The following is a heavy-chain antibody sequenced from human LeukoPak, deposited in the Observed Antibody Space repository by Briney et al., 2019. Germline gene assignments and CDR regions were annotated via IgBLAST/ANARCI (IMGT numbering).Heavy chain of an antibody. CDR3: ARAQTGGDAFDI. D-gene: IGHD3-10*01. J-gene: IGHJ3*02. Sequence: GGSLRLSCEASGFTFSAYAMTWVRQAPGKGLEWVSAISGSGGSTYYADSVKGRFTISRDNSKNTLYLQMNSLRAEDTAVYYCARAQTGGDAFDIWGQGTMVTVSS. CDR2: ISGSGGST. CDR1: GFTFSAYA. V-gene: IGHV3-23*01.